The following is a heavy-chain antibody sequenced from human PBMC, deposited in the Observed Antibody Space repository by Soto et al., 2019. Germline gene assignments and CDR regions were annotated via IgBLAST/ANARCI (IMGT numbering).Heavy chain of an antibody. CDR2: ISWNSGSI. J-gene: IGHJ4*02. Sequence: GGSLRLSCAASGFTFDDYAMHWVRQAPGKGLEWVSGISWNSGSIGYADSVKGRFTISRDNAKNSLYLQMNSLRAEDTALYYCAKDKDPGIHYFDYWGQGTLVTVSS. CDR1: GFTFDDYA. D-gene: IGHD2-21*02. V-gene: IGHV3-9*01. CDR3: AKDKDPGIHYFDY.